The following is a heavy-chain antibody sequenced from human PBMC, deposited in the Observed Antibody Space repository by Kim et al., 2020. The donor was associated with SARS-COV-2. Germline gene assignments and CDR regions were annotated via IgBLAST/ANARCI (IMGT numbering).Heavy chain of an antibody. CDR3: ASSIWQQLSYYYYYYGMDV. J-gene: IGHJ6*02. CDR1: GGTFSSYA. Sequence: SVKVSCKASGGTFSSYAISWVRQAPGQGLEWMGWIIPIFVTANYAQKFQGRVTITADKSTSTAYMELSSLRSEDTAVYYCASSIWQQLSYYYYYYGMDVWGQGTTVTVSS. V-gene: IGHV1-69*06. CDR2: IIPIFVTA. D-gene: IGHD6-13*01.